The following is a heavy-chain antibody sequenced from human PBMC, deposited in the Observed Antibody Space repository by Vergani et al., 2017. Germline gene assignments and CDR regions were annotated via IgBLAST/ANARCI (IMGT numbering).Heavy chain of an antibody. CDR3: AKVGRSKVAGTFGSCDI. Sequence: EVQLLESGGALVQPGGSLRLSCAASGFTFIMHAMSWVRQAPGKGLEWVSTLSASDRRTHYADSVKGRFTISRDNSKNTLFLQMNSLRPEDTAVYYCAKVGRSKVAGTFGSCDILGQGTMVAVSS. CDR2: LSASDRRT. J-gene: IGHJ3*02. D-gene: IGHD6-19*01. CDR1: GFTFIMHA. V-gene: IGHV3-23*01.